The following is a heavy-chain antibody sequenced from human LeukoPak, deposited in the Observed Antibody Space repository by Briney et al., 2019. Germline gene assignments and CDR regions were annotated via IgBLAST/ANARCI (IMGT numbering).Heavy chain of an antibody. CDR2: IYTSGST. CDR1: GGSISSYY. V-gene: IGHV4-4*07. Sequence: SETLSLTCTVSGGSISSYYWSWIRQPAGKGLEWIGRIYTSGSTNYNPSLKSRVSMSVDTSKNQFSLKLSSVTPEDTAVYYCAREAVDVWLHPWGQGTLVAVSS. J-gene: IGHJ5*02. D-gene: IGHD6-19*01. CDR3: AREAVDVWLHP.